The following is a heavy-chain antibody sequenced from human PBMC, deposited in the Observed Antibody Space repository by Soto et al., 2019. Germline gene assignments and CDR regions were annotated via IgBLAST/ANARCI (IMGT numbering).Heavy chain of an antibody. CDR2: ISSSSSYT. CDR1: GFTFSDYY. V-gene: IGHV3-11*06. D-gene: IGHD3-22*01. J-gene: IGHJ6*02. CDR3: ARYDYYDSSGSRGMDV. Sequence: GGSLRLSCAASGFTFSDYYMSWIRQAPGKGPEWVSYISSSSSYTNYADSVKGRFTISRDNAKNSLYLQMNSLRAEDTAVYYCARYDYYDSSGSRGMDVWGQGTTVTVSS.